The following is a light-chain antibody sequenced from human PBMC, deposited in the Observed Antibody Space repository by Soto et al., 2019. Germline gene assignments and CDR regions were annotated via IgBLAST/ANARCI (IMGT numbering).Light chain of an antibody. CDR3: SSYTRSSTLYVV. CDR1: SSDVGGYNY. J-gene: IGLJ2*01. CDR2: DVS. V-gene: IGLV2-14*01. Sequence: QSALTQPASVSGSPGQSITISCTGTSSDVGGYNYVSWYQQQPGKAPKLMIYDVSNRPSGVSNRFSGSKSGNTASLTISGLQAEDESDYYCSSYTRSSTLYVVFGGGTKLTV.